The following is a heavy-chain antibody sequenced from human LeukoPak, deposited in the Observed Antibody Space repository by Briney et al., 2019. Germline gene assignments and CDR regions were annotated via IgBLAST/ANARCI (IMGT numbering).Heavy chain of an antibody. V-gene: IGHV4-59*01. Sequence: PSETLSLTCTVSGGSISSYYWSWIRQPPGKGREWIGYIYYSGSTNYNPSLKSRVTISVDTSKNQFSLKLSSVTAADTAVYYCARGANWGRSNWFDPWGQGTLVTVSS. CDR3: ARGANWGRSNWFDP. CDR1: GGSISSYY. CDR2: IYYSGST. J-gene: IGHJ5*02. D-gene: IGHD7-27*01.